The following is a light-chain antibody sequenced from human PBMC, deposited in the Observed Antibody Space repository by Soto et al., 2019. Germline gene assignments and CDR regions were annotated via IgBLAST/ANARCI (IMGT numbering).Light chain of an antibody. CDR1: SSDVGSYNL. CDR2: AGS. J-gene: IGLJ1*01. Sequence: QSALTQPASVSGSPGQSITISCTGTSSDVGSYNLVSWYQQYAGKAPKLMIYAGSKRPSGVSDRFSGSKSGNTASLTISGLQAEDEADYYCCSDAGSQGTNYVFGTGTKVTVL. V-gene: IGLV2-23*01. CDR3: CSDAGSQGTNYV.